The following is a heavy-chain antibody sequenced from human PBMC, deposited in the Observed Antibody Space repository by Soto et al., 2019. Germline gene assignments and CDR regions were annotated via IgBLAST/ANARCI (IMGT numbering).Heavy chain of an antibody. J-gene: IGHJ4*02. CDR3: ARYAPRLGYCSGGSCSENKGKYYFDY. Sequence: SETLSLTCAVYGGSFSGYYWSWIRQPPGKGLEWIGEINHSGSTNYNPSLKSRVTISVDMSKNQFSLKLSSVTAADTAVYYCARYAPRLGYCSGGSCSENKGKYYFDYWGQGTLVTVSS. D-gene: IGHD2-15*01. CDR2: INHSGST. V-gene: IGHV4-34*01. CDR1: GGSFSGYY.